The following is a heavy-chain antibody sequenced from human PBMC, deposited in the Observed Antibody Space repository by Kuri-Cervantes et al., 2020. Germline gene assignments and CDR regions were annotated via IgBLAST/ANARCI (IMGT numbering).Heavy chain of an antibody. CDR1: GFTFSSYG. CDR2: ISYDGSNK. D-gene: IGHD4-17*01. Sequence: GESLKISCAASGFTFSSYGMHWVRQAPGKGLEWVAVISYDGSNKYYADSVKGRFTISRDNSKNTLYLQMNSLRAEDTAVYYCAKDGYPDDYGDYSWPNYWGQGTLVPSPQ. J-gene: IGHJ4*02. CDR3: AKDGYPDDYGDYSWPNY. V-gene: IGHV3-30*18.